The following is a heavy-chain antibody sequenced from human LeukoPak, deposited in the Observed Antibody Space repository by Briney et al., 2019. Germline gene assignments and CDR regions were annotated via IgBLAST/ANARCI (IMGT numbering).Heavy chain of an antibody. V-gene: IGHV3-74*01. J-gene: IGHJ4*02. D-gene: IGHD4-17*01. Sequence: PGGSLRLSCAASGFTFSSYWMHWVRQAPGKGLVWVSQINTDGSSTTYADSVKGRFTISRDNAKNTLYLRMNSLRAEDTAVYYCASTFYGDSPPYWGQGTLVTVSS. CDR1: GFTFSSYW. CDR2: INTDGSST. CDR3: ASTFYGDSPPY.